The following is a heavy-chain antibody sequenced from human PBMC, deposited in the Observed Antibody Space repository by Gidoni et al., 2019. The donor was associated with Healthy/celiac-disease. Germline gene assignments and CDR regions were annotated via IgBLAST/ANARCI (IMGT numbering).Heavy chain of an antibody. D-gene: IGHD3-10*01. V-gene: IGHV4-30-2*01. J-gene: IGHJ6*03. CDR2: IYHSGST. CDR1: GGSISSGGYS. CDR3: ARVVTMVRGVIITPLGYMDV. Sequence: QLQLQESGSGLVKPSQTLSLTCAVSGGSISSGGYSWSWIRQPPGKGLEWIGYIYHSGSTYYNPSLKSRVTISVDRSKNQFSLKLSSVTAADTAVYYCARVVTMVRGVIITPLGYMDVWGKGTTVTVSS.